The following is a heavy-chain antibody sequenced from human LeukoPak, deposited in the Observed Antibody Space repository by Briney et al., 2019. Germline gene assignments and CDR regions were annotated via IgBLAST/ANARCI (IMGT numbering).Heavy chain of an antibody. V-gene: IGHV3-53*01. CDR1: GFTVSSNY. CDR3: ARDRSSGYYYGMDV. Sequence: GGSLRLSCAASGFTVSSNYMSWVRQAPGKGRGGVSVIYSGGSTYYADSVKGRFTISRDNSKNTLYLQMNSLRAEDTAVYYCARDRSSGYYYGMDVWGQGTTVTVSS. J-gene: IGHJ6*02. CDR2: IYSGGST. D-gene: IGHD6-6*01.